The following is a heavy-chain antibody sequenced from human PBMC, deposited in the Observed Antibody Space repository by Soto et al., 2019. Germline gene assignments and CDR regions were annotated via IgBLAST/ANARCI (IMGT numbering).Heavy chain of an antibody. CDR1: GGSISSGGYY. CDR2: IYYSGST. Sequence: PSETLSLTCTVSGGSISSGGYYWSWIRQHPGKGLEWIGYIYYSGSTYYNPSLKRRVTISVDTSKNQFSLKLSSVTAADTAVYYCARGVLRFLEWLPWFDYWGQGTLVTVAS. CDR3: ARGVLRFLEWLPWFDY. V-gene: IGHV4-31*03. J-gene: IGHJ4*02. D-gene: IGHD3-3*01.